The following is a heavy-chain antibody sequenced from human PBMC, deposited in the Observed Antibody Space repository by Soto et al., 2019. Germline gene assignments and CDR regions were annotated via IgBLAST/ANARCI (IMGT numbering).Heavy chain of an antibody. D-gene: IGHD3-22*01. CDR3: ARGRGMDNSGRAERDK. CDR2: IIPRFGTR. CDR1: GGTFSSYT. V-gene: IGHV1-69*01. J-gene: IGHJ4*02. Sequence: QVQLVQSGAEVKTHGSSVRVSCKASGGTFSSYTFNWVRQAPGQVLEWMAGIIPRFGTRNYAPTLQGRVTMIADEATSPAYMELSSRISEDTAGYYGARGRGMDNSGRAERDKWGQGTMVTFPS.